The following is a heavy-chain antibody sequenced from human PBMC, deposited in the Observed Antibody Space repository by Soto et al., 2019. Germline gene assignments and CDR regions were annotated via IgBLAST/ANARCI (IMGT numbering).Heavy chain of an antibody. CDR3: ARNSDPAGPYGMDV. Sequence: SETLSLTCTVSGGSISSGGYYWSWIRQHPGKGLEWIGYIYYSGSTYYNPSLKSRVTISVDTSKNQFSLKLSSVTAADTAVYYCARNSDPAGPYGMDVWGQGTTVTVSS. D-gene: IGHD3-10*01. CDR1: GGSISSGGYY. V-gene: IGHV4-31*03. CDR2: IYYSGST. J-gene: IGHJ6*02.